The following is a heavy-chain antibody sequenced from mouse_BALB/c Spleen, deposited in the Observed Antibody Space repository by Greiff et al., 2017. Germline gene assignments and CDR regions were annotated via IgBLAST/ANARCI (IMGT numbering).Heavy chain of an antibody. D-gene: IGHD2-14*01. J-gene: IGHJ4*01. CDR1: GFNIKDTY. CDR2: IDPANGNT. V-gene: IGHV14-3*02. Sequence: EVKVVESGAELVKPGASVKLSCTASGFNIKDTYMHWVKQRPEQGLEWIGRIDPANGNTKYDPKFQGKATITADTSSNTAYLQLSSLTSEDTAVYYCARTYYRYDGYAMDYWGQGTSVTVSS. CDR3: ARTYYRYDGYAMDY.